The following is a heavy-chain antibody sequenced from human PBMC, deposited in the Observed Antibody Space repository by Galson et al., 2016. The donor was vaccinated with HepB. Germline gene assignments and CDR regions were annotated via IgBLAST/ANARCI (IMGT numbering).Heavy chain of an antibody. CDR1: GFTFSSYS. D-gene: IGHD2-2*01. CDR3: ARGVRAGSCSTTTCDGTYDM. CDR2: ITNSSSYI. J-gene: IGHJ3*02. Sequence: SLRLSCAASGFTFSSYSMNWVRQAPGKGLEWVSSITNSSSYIYYADSVKGRFTASRDNAKSSLFLHLNSLSAEDTALYYCARGVRAGSCSTTTCDGTYDMGGQGTRLPVSS. V-gene: IGHV3-21*04.